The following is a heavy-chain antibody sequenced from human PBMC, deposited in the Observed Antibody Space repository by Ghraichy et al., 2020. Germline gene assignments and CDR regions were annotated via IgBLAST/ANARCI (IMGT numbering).Heavy chain of an antibody. V-gene: IGHV3-21*01. CDR1: GFTFSSYS. D-gene: IGHD1-14*01. CDR2: ISSSSYI. Sequence: LSLTCAASGFTFSSYSMNWVRQAPGKGLEWVSSISSSSYIYYADSVKGRFTISRDNAKNSLYLQMNSLRAEDTAVYYCARDYDGPETGVGDYWGQGTLVTVSS. CDR3: ARDYDGPETGVGDY. J-gene: IGHJ4*02.